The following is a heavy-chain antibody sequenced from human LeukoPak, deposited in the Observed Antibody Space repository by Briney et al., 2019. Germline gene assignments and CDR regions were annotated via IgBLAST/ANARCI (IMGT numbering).Heavy chain of an antibody. D-gene: IGHD2/OR15-2a*01. Sequence: GGPLRLSCAASGFTFSSYWMTWVRQAPGKGLEWLANIKQDGSEKYYADSVKGRFTISRDNAKNSLYLQLDSLRAEDTAMYYCSRENRGRGGMDVWGQGTTVTVSS. V-gene: IGHV3-7*04. CDR1: GFTFSSYW. CDR2: IKQDGSEK. CDR3: SRENRGRGGMDV. J-gene: IGHJ6*02.